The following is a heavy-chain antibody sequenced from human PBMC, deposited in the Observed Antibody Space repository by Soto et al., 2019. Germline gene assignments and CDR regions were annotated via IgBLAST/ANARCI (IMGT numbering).Heavy chain of an antibody. D-gene: IGHD2-2*01. V-gene: IGHV3-30*03. J-gene: IGHJ6*02. CDR3: ARMSCSSTSCYPNYYYYYGMDV. Sequence: VGSLRLSCAASGFTFSSYGMHWVRQAPGKGLEWVAVISYDGSNKYYADSVKGRFTISRDNSKNMLYLQMNSLRAEDTAVYYCARMSCSSTSCYPNYYYYYGMDVWGQGTTVTVSS. CDR2: ISYDGSNK. CDR1: GFTFSSYG.